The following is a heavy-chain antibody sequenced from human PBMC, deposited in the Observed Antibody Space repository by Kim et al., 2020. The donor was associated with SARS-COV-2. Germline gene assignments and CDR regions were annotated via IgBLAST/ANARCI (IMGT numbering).Heavy chain of an antibody. CDR2: IKQDGSEK. CDR3: AKLKWASVGEY. Sequence: GGSLRLSCAASGFTFSNSWMSWVRQAPGKGLEWVANIKQDGSEKYYVDSVKGRFTISRDNAKNSLYLQMNSLRAEDTAVYYCAKLKWASVGEYWGQGTLVTVSS. J-gene: IGHJ4*02. D-gene: IGHD3-16*01. CDR1: GFTFSNSW. V-gene: IGHV3-7*01.